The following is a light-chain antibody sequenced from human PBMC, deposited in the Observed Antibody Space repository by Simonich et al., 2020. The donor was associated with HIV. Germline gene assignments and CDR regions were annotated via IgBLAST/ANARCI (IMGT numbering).Light chain of an antibody. CDR1: QSVLYSSNNKNY. CDR2: WAS. Sequence: DIVMTQSPDALAVSLGERATINCKSSQSVLYSSNNKNYLAWYQQKPGQPPKLLIYWASTRESGVPDRFSGSGSGTDFTLTISSLQAEDVAVYYCQQYYSTPLTFGPGTKVKI. CDR3: QQYYSTPLT. V-gene: IGKV4-1*01. J-gene: IGKJ3*01.